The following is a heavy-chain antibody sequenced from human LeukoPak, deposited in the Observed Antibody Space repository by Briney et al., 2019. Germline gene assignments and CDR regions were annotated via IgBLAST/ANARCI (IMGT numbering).Heavy chain of an antibody. Sequence: GASVKVSCKASGYTFTNYYMHWVRQAPGQGLEWMGIINPSGGDTNYAQKFQGRVSMTRGMSTSTVYMDLSSLRSEDTAVYYCARGFCTGGSCYPFDYWGQGTLVTVSS. CDR2: INPSGGDT. D-gene: IGHD2-15*01. CDR1: GYTFTNYY. V-gene: IGHV1-46*01. J-gene: IGHJ4*02. CDR3: ARGFCTGGSCYPFDY.